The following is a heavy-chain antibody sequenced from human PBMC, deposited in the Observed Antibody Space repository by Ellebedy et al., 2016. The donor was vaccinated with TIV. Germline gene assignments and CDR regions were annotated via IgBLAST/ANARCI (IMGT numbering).Heavy chain of an antibody. CDR3: ARSDDGANNWFDP. V-gene: IGHV4-39*01. D-gene: IGHD1-1*01. CDR1: GGSISSSGYY. J-gene: IGHJ5*02. Sequence: SETLSLTXTVSGGSISSSGYYWGWIRQPPGKGLEWIGSIYDSGRTHYNPSLKSRVTIAADTSKNQFSLKLSSVTAFDTAIYYCARSDDGANNWFDPWGQGTLVTVS. CDR2: IYDSGRT.